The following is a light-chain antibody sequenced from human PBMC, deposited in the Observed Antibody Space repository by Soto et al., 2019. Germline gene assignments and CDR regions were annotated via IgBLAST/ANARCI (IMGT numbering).Light chain of an antibody. Sequence: TVLTQSPATLSLSPWERGTLSCMARQSISSYLAWYQQKPGQAPRLLIYDASNRATGIPARFSGSGSGTDFTLTISSLEPEDFAVYYCQQRSNWPPTWTFGQGTKVDI. V-gene: IGKV3-11*01. J-gene: IGKJ1*01. CDR2: DAS. CDR3: QQRSNWPPTWT. CDR1: QSISSY.